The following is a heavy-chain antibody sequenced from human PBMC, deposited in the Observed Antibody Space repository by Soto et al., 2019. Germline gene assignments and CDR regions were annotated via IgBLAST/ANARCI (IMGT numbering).Heavy chain of an antibody. J-gene: IGHJ6*02. CDR2: INHSGST. D-gene: IGHD6-13*01. V-gene: IGHV4-34*01. CDR1: GGSFSGYY. CDR3: ARKGDSSSWYGYFYYYGTDV. Sequence: PSETLSLTCAVYGGSFSGYYWSWIRQPPGKGLEWIGEINHSGSTNYNPSLKSRVTISVDTSKNQFSLKLSSVTAADTAVYYCARKGDSSSWYGYFYYYGTDVWGQGATVTVSS.